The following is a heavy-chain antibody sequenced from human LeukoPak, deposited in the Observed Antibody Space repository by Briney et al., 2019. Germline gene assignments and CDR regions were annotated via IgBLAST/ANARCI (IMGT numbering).Heavy chain of an antibody. CDR2: IYTSGST. J-gene: IGHJ3*02. Sequence: SQTLSLTCTVSGGSISSGSYYWRWIRQPAGKGLEWIVRIYTSGSTNYNPSLKSRVTISVHTSKNQFSLKLSSVTAADTAVYYCAKENPYYDFWSGPDAFDIWGQGTMVTVSS. D-gene: IGHD3-3*01. CDR1: GGSISSGSYY. V-gene: IGHV4-61*02. CDR3: AKENPYYDFWSGPDAFDI.